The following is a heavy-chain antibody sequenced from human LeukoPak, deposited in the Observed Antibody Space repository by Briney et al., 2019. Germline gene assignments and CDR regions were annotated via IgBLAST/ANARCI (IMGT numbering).Heavy chain of an antibody. Sequence: GGSLRLSCAASGFTVSDNYMNWVRQAPGKGLEWVSVIYSGGSTYYEDSVKGRFTISRDNSRNTLYLQMNCLRAEDTAVYYCAREYPTFNYWGQGTLVTVSS. CDR3: AREYPTFNY. V-gene: IGHV3-53*01. CDR1: GFTVSDNY. J-gene: IGHJ4*02. D-gene: IGHD2-2*01. CDR2: IYSGGST.